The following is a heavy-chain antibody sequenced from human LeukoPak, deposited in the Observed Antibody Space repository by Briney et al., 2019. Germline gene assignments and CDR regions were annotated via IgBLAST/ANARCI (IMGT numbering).Heavy chain of an antibody. Sequence: GASVKVSCKVSGYTFTDYYMHWVQQAPGKGLEWMGLVDPEDGETIYAGKFQGRVTITADTSTDTAYMELSSLRSEDTAVYYFATRRGYSGYDLGSPNCCHYYIDVWGKGTTVTVSS. D-gene: IGHD5-12*01. CDR3: ATRRGYSGYDLGSPNCCHYYIDV. J-gene: IGHJ6*03. CDR2: VDPEDGET. CDR1: GYTFTDYY. V-gene: IGHV1-69-2*01.